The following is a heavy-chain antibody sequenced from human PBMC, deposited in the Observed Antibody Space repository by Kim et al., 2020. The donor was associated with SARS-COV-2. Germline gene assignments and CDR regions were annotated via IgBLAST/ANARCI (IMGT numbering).Heavy chain of an antibody. CDR1: GFTFSSYD. V-gene: IGHV3-13*01. CDR2: IGTAGDT. CDR3: AREERGYSGYGYYYYGMDV. D-gene: IGHD5-12*01. Sequence: GGSLRLSCAASGFTFSSYDMHWVRQATGKGLEWVSAIGTAGDTYYPGSVKGRFTISRENAKNSLYLQMNSLRAGDTAVYYCAREERGYSGYGYYYYGMDVWGQGTTVTVSS. J-gene: IGHJ6*02.